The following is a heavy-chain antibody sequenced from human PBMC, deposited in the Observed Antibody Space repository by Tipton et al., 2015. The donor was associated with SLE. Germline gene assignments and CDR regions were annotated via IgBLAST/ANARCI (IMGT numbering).Heavy chain of an antibody. Sequence: SLRLSCAASGFTFSTYAMHWVRQAPGKGLEWVAVISYDGSNKYYADSVKGRFTISRDNSKNTLYLQMNSLRAEDTAVYYCATLGFCSEDVCYTGIDSWGQGTLVTVSS. CDR1: GFTFSTYA. CDR2: ISYDGSNK. V-gene: IGHV3-30*04. J-gene: IGHJ4*02. CDR3: ATLGFCSEDVCYTGIDS. D-gene: IGHD2-8*01.